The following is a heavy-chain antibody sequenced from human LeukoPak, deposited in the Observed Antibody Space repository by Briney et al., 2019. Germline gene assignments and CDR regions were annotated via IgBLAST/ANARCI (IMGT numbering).Heavy chain of an antibody. Sequence: PGGSLRLSCAASGVTFSSNAVSWVRQAPGKGLEWVSAISGSGGTTYYADSVKGRFTISRDNLKNTLYLQMNSLRAEDTAVYYCAKDRIAYGIWGQGTLVTVSS. J-gene: IGHJ4*02. D-gene: IGHD2-8*01. V-gene: IGHV3-23*01. CDR3: AKDRIAYGI. CDR2: ISGSGGTT. CDR1: GVTFSSNA.